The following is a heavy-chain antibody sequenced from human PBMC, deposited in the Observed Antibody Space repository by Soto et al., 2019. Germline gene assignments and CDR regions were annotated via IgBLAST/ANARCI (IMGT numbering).Heavy chain of an antibody. CDR1: GYTFTTYD. CDR3: ARDKGGVTRISYCGGDCYPRVFDC. V-gene: IGHV1-69*13. CDR2: IIPIFGTA. J-gene: IGHJ3*01. D-gene: IGHD2-21*02. Sequence: ASVKVSCKASGYTFTTYDINWVRQAPGQGLEWMGGIIPIFGTANYAQKFQGRVTITADESTSTAYMELSSLRSEDTAVYYCARDKGGVTRISYCGGDCYPRVFDCWGQGTMVTVSS.